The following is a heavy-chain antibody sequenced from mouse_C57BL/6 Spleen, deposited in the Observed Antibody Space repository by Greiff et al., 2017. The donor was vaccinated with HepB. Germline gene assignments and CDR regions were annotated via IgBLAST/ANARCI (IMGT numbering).Heavy chain of an antibody. CDR1: GFSLTSYG. CDR3: ARKGPIYYGNHYAMDY. CDR2: IWSGGST. Sequence: QVQLQQSGPGLVQPSQSLSITCTVSGFSLTSYGVHWVRQSPGKGLEWLGVIWSGGSTDYNAAFISRLSISKDNSKSQVFFKMNSLQADDTAIYYCARKGPIYYGNHYAMDYWGQGTSVTVAS. V-gene: IGHV2-2*01. D-gene: IGHD2-1*01. J-gene: IGHJ4*01.